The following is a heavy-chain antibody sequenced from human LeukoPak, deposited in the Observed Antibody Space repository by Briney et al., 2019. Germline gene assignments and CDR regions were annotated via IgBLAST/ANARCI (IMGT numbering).Heavy chain of an antibody. V-gene: IGHV3-30*18. D-gene: IGHD6-13*01. CDR1: GFTFSSYG. Sequence: PGRSLRLSCAASGFTFSSYGMHWVRQAPGKGLEWVAVISYDGSNKYYADSVKGRFTISRDNSKNTLYLQMNSLRAEDTAVYYCAKGAAADFYYYYYGMDVWGKETTVTVSS. J-gene: IGHJ6*04. CDR2: ISYDGSNK. CDR3: AKGAAADFYYYYYGMDV.